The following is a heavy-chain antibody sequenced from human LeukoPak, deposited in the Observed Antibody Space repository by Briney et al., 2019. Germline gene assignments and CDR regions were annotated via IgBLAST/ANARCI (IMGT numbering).Heavy chain of an antibody. D-gene: IGHD3-9*01. CDR3: ARGKGHGYFDWLLSGWFDT. Sequence: SETLSLTCTVSGYSISSGYYWGWIRQPPGKGLEWIGSIYHSGSTYYNPSLKSRVTISVDTSKNQFSLKLSSVTAADTAVYYCARGKGHGYFDWLLSGWFDTWGQGTLVTVSS. CDR1: GYSISSGYY. V-gene: IGHV4-38-2*02. J-gene: IGHJ5*02. CDR2: IYHSGST.